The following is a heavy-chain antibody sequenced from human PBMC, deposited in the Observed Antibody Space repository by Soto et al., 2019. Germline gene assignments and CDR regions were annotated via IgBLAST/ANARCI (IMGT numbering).Heavy chain of an antibody. CDR2: ISSSSSYI. D-gene: IGHD1-26*01. J-gene: IGHJ2*01. CDR3: ARDREVWYSDL. V-gene: IGHV3-21*01. CDR1: EFTFSTYS. Sequence: EVQLVESGGGLVKPGGSLRLSCAASEFTFSTYSMNWVRHAPGKGLEWVSSISSSSSYIYYADSVKGRFTISRDNAKNSPYLQMNSLRAEETAVYYCARDREVWYSDLWGRGTLVTVSS.